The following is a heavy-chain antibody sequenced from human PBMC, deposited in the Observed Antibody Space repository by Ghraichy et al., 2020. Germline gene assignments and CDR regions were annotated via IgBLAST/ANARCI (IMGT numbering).Heavy chain of an antibody. V-gene: IGHV3-23*01. D-gene: IGHD6-13*01. J-gene: IGHJ4*02. CDR1: GFTFISYS. CDR2: INGKGDNT. Sequence: GGSLRLSCAASGFTFISYSMSWVRQAPGKGLEWVSGINGKGDNTYYVDSVKGRFTISRDSSTNTLYLQLHSLRAEDTAFYFCAKEMFSSPRSAFHSWGQGTLVTVSS. CDR3: AKEMFSSPRSAFHS.